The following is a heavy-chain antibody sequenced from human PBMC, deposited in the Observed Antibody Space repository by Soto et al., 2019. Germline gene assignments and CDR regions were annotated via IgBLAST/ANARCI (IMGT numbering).Heavy chain of an antibody. Sequence: PSETLSLTCTVSGGSISSSSYYWGWIRQPPGKGLEWIGSIYYSGSTYYNPSLKSGVTISVDTSKNQFSLKLSSVTAADTAVYYCAGPQLVRFHSGWFDPWGQGTLVTVSS. CDR3: AGPQLVRFHSGWFDP. D-gene: IGHD6-6*01. CDR1: GGSISSSSYY. J-gene: IGHJ5*02. V-gene: IGHV4-39*01. CDR2: IYYSGST.